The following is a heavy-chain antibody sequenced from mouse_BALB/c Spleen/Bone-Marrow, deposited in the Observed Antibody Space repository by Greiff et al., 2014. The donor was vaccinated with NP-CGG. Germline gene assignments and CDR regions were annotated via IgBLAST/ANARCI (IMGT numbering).Heavy chain of an antibody. CDR1: GFDFSRYW. Sequence: ESGGGLVQPGGSLKLSCAASGFDFSRYWMTWVRQAPGKGLEWIGETNPDSSTINYTPSLKDKFIISRDNAKNTLYLQMNKVRSEDTALYYCAGNGYYGWIAYWGQGTLVTVSA. V-gene: IGHV4-1*02. CDR2: TNPDSSTI. D-gene: IGHD2-3*01. J-gene: IGHJ3*01. CDR3: AGNGYYGWIAY.